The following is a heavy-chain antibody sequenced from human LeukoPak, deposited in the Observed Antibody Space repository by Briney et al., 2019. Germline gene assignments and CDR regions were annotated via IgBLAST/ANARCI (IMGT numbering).Heavy chain of an antibody. J-gene: IGHJ4*02. CDR1: GFPFSSYA. D-gene: IGHD1-20*01. CDR3: AKYNWNLLDY. CDR2: ISGSGGST. V-gene: IGHV3-23*01. Sequence: PGGSLRLSCAASGFPFSSYAMSGVRQSPGKGLVWLSDISGSGGSTYYADSVKGRFPISRDNSKNTLYLQMNSLRAEDTAVYYCAKYNWNLLDYWGQGTLVTVSS.